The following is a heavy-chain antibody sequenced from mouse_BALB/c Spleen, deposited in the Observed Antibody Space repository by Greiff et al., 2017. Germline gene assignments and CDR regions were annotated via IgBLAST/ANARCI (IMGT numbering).Heavy chain of an antibody. V-gene: IGHV5-6-5*01. Sequence: EVQVVESGGGLVKPGGSLKLSCAASGFTFSSYAMSWVRQTPEKRLEWVASISSGGSTYYPDSVKGRFTISRDNARNILYLQMSSLRSEDTAMYYCARGRDGYDYGGAWFAYWGQGTLVTVSA. CDR1: GFTFSSYA. CDR3: ARGRDGYDYGGAWFAY. CDR2: ISSGGST. J-gene: IGHJ3*01. D-gene: IGHD2-4*01.